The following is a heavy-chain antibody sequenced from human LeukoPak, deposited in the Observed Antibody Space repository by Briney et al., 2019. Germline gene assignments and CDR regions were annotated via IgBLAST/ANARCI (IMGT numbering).Heavy chain of an antibody. V-gene: IGHV3-23*01. J-gene: IGHJ6*02. D-gene: IGHD3-10*01. CDR2: ISGSGGST. CDR1: GFTFSSYA. CDR3: AKDLPRITMVRGVTYGMDV. Sequence: GGSLRLSCAASGFTFSSYAMSWVRQAPGKGLEWVSAISGSGGSTYYADSVKGQFTISRDNSKNTLYLQMNSLRAEDTAVYYCAKDLPRITMVRGVTYGMDVWGQGTTVTVSS.